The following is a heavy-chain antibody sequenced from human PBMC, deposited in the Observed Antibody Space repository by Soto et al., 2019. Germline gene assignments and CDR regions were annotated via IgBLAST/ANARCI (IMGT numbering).Heavy chain of an antibody. D-gene: IGHD6-19*01. CDR3: AKKAVPDSGLKYYGMDV. CDR1: GFRLGSCV. V-gene: IGHV3-23*01. Sequence: GGSLRLSCAGTGFRLGSCVINWFRHPPGKGLEWVSGLSGSGKTTYYTDSVTGRFTISRDNSRNILYLQMSSLRADDSAIYYCAKKAVPDSGLKYYGMDVWGQGTTVTVSS. J-gene: IGHJ6*02. CDR2: LSGSGKTT.